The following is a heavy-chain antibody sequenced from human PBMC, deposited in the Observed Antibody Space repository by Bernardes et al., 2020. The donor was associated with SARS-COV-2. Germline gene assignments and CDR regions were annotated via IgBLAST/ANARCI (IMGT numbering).Heavy chain of an antibody. CDR3: ARADSYGYGIDY. CDR1: GFSLSTSGVG. CDR2: IYWDDDK. J-gene: IGHJ4*02. V-gene: IGHV2-5*02. D-gene: IGHD5-18*01. Sequence: SGPTLVKPTQTLTLTCTFSGFSLSTSGVGVGWIRQPPGKALEWLALIYWDDDKRYSPSLKSRLTITKDTSKNQVVLTMTNMDPVDTATYYCARADSYGYGIDYWGQGTLVTVSS.